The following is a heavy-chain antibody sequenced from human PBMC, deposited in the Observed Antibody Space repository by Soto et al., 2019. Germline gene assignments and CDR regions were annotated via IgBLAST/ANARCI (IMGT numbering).Heavy chain of an antibody. CDR2: IYWDDDK. CDR3: AHLTTDDYGDYGDPNWFDP. V-gene: IGHV2-5*02. D-gene: IGHD4-17*01. Sequence: QITLKESGPPLVKPTQTLTLTCTFSGFSLSTSGVGVGWIRQPPGKALEWLALIYWDDDKRYSPSLKSRLTITKDTSKNQVVLTMTNMDPVDTATYYCAHLTTDDYGDYGDPNWFDPWGQGTLVTVSS. CDR1: GFSLSTSGVG. J-gene: IGHJ5*02.